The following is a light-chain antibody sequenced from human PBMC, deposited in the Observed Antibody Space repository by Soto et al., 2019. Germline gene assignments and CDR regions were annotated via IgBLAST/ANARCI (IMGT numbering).Light chain of an antibody. CDR1: SSDVGGYNF. J-gene: IGLJ1*01. Sequence: QSAVTQPPSASGSPGQSVTISCTGTSSDVGGYNFVSWYQQHPGKAPKLMIYEVNRRPSGVPDRFSGSKSGNTASLTVSGLQAEDEADYYCSSYAGSNSYVFGIGTKVTVL. V-gene: IGLV2-8*01. CDR3: SSYAGSNSYV. CDR2: EVN.